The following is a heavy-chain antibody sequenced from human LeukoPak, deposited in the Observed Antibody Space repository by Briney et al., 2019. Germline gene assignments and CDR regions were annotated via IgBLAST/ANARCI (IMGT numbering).Heavy chain of an antibody. J-gene: IGHJ3*02. Sequence: SQTLSLTCAISGDSVSSNSAAWNWIRQSPSRGLEWLGRTYYRSKWYNDYAVSVKSRITINPDTSKNQFSLQLNSVTPEDTAVYYCARDFLYSGYVLDAFDIWGQGPMVTVSS. CDR1: GDSVSSNSAA. V-gene: IGHV6-1*01. CDR3: ARDFLYSGYVLDAFDI. D-gene: IGHD5-12*01. CDR2: TYYRSKWYN.